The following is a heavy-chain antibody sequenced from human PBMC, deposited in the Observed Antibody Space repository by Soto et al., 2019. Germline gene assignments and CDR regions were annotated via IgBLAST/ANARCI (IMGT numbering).Heavy chain of an antibody. CDR2: IYSGGST. CDR1: GFTVSSNY. Sequence: EVQLVESGGGLVQPGGSLRLSCAASGFTVSSNYMSWVRQAPGKGLEWVSVIYSGGSTYYADSVKGRFTISRDNSKNTLYLQMNSLRAEDTAVYYCARDADIAAAGMRYWYFDLWGRGTLVTVSS. D-gene: IGHD6-13*01. CDR3: ARDADIAAAGMRYWYFDL. J-gene: IGHJ2*01. V-gene: IGHV3-66*01.